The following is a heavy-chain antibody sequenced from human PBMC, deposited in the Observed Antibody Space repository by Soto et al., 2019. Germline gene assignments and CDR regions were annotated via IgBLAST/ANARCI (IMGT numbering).Heavy chain of an antibody. V-gene: IGHV1-18*01. J-gene: IGHJ1*01. CDR1: GYAFISYA. CDR3: ARAKGRSGYLQYFQH. CDR2: ISAYNGNT. D-gene: IGHD3-22*01. Sequence: GASVTVSCEACGYAFISYAMHWVRQAPGQGLEWMGWISAYNGNTNYAQKLQGRVTMTTDTSTSTAYMELRSLRSDDTAVYYCARAKGRSGYLQYFQHWGQGTLVTVSS.